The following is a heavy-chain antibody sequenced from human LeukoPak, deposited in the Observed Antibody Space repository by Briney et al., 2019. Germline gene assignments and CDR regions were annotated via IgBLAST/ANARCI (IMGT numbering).Heavy chain of an antibody. V-gene: IGHV3-30*03. Sequence: GGSLRLSCAASGFTFSSYGMHWVRQAPGKGLEWVAVISYDGSNKYYADSVKGRFTISRDNSKNTLYLQMNSLRAEDTAVYYCARDGDYEVNFDYWGQGTLVTVSS. J-gene: IGHJ4*02. CDR1: GFTFSSYG. CDR3: ARDGDYEVNFDY. D-gene: IGHD4-17*01. CDR2: ISYDGSNK.